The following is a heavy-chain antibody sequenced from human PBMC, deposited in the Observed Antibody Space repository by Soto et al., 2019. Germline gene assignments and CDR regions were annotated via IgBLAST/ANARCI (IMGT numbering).Heavy chain of an antibody. D-gene: IGHD7-27*01. V-gene: IGHV3-74*01. CDR3: ARDQTGVGAFDI. J-gene: IGHJ3*02. Sequence: GESLKISCAASGFTFSYYWMHWVRQAPGKGLVWVSRIHSDGSSTTYADSVKGRFTISRDNARNTLYLQMNSLRAEDTAVYYCARDQTGVGAFDIWGQGTMVTVSS. CDR1: GFTFSYYW. CDR2: IHSDGSST.